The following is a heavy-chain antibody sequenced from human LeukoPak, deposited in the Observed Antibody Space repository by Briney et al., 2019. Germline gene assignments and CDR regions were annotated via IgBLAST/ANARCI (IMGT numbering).Heavy chain of an antibody. J-gene: IGHJ4*02. CDR3: ARGFADFVWGSYPSSY. Sequence: GGSLRLSCAASGFTFSSYSMNWVRQAPGKGLEWVSSITGSSSYIHYADSVKGRFTISRDKAKNSLYLQMNSLSAEDTAVYYCARGFADFVWGSYPSSYWGQGILVTVSS. CDR2: ITGSSSYI. D-gene: IGHD3-16*02. V-gene: IGHV3-21*01. CDR1: GFTFSSYS.